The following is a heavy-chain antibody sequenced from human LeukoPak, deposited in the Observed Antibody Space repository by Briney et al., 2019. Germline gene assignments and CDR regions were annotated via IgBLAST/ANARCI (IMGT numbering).Heavy chain of an antibody. CDR2: IWYDGSNK. J-gene: IGHJ6*02. D-gene: IGHD2-2*01. V-gene: IGHV3-30*19. CDR3: ARIGGTDCSSTSCLYGMDV. CDR1: GFTFSSYG. Sequence: GGSLRLSCAASGFTFSSYGMHWVRQAPGKGLEWVAVIWYDGSNKYYADSVKGRFTISRDNSKNTLYLQMNSLRAEDTAVYYCARIGGTDCSSTSCLYGMDVCGQGTTVTVSS.